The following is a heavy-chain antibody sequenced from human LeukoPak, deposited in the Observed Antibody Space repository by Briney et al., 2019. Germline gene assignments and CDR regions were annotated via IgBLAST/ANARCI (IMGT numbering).Heavy chain of an antibody. J-gene: IGHJ4*02. Sequence: PSETLSLTCTVSNGSMRSYYWTWIRQPAGRGLEWVGRLFDARKVNYNPSLGGRVTMSMDTSKNQFSLRMTSVTAADTAVYYCARYGGDYVYWGQGTLVTVSS. CDR2: LFDARKV. V-gene: IGHV4-4*07. CDR3: ARYGGDYVY. CDR1: NGSMRSYY. D-gene: IGHD4-17*01.